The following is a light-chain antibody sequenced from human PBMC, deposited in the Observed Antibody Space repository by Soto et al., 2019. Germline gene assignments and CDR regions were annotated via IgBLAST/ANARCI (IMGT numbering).Light chain of an antibody. J-gene: IGKJ2*01. CDR3: QQYGGSPPAYT. CDR1: QSVTSGY. V-gene: IGKV3-20*01. CDR2: GAS. Sequence: EIVLTQSPGTLSLSPGERATLSCRASQSVTSGYLAWYQQKPGQAPRLLMYGASSRATGIPVRFSGSGSGTDFTLTISRLEPEDFAVYYCQQYGGSPPAYTFGQGTNLEIK.